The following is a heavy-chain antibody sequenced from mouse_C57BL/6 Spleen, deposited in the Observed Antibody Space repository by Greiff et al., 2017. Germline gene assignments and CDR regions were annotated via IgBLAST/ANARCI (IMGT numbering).Heavy chain of an antibody. V-gene: IGHV5-17*01. CDR3: ARRALFITTVVHFDY. Sequence: EVQRVESGGGLVKPGGSLKLSCAASGFTFSDYGMHWVRQAPEKGLEWVAYISSGSSTIYYADTVKGRFTISRDNAKNTLFLQMTSLRSEDTAMYYCARRALFITTVVHFDYWGQGTTLTVSS. CDR2: ISSGSSTI. D-gene: IGHD1-1*01. CDR1: GFTFSDYG. J-gene: IGHJ2*01.